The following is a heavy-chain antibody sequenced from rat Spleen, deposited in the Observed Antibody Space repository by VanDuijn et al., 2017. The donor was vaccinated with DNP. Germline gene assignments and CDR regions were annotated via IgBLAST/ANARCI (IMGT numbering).Heavy chain of an antibody. CDR3: ARHKNFGGYVDY. Sequence: QVQLEESGPGLMQPSETLSLACTVSGFSLTSNGLGWLRQPLGKTLVWVGTIWIDGSTNYNSAVQSRLSISRDTSKSQVFLKMNSLQPEDTGTYYCARHKNFGGYVDYWGQGVMVTVSS. CDR2: IWIDGST. V-gene: IGHV2-72*01. CDR1: GFSLTSNG. J-gene: IGHJ2*01. D-gene: IGHD1-11*01.